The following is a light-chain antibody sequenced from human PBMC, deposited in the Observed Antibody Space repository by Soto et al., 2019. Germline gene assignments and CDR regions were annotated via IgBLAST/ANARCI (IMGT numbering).Light chain of an antibody. CDR3: QQRSNWPPVT. CDR2: DAS. J-gene: IGKJ4*01. CDR1: QSVSSY. V-gene: IGKV3-11*01. Sequence: EIVLTQSPATLSLSPGERATLSCRASQSVSSYLAWYQQKPGQAPRLLIYDASNRATGIPARFSGSGSGTDITLTISSLEPEDFASYYCQQRSNWPPVTFGGGTKVEIK.